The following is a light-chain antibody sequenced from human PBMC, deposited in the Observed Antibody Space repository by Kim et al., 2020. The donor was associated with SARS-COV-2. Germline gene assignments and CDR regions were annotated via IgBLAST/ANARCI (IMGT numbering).Light chain of an antibody. Sequence: SPGERATPSGRASQSVSRNLAWYQQKPGQAPRLLIYGISTGATGIPARFRGSGSGRESTLSIRRLQSEEFAVYYCQKYNKSPLTFGGGTKV. CDR3: QKYNKSPLT. CDR2: GIS. J-gene: IGKJ4*01. V-gene: IGKV3-15*01. CDR1: QSVSRN.